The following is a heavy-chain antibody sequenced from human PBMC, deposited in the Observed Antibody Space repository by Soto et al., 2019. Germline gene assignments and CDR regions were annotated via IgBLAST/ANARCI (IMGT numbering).Heavy chain of an antibody. D-gene: IGHD6-25*01. CDR3: ARGSTAALNP. J-gene: IGHJ5*02. CDR2: INHSGSN. V-gene: IGHV4-34*01. CDR1: GWSFRGHY. Sequence: SDTLSLSCAVYGWSFRGHYWIWIRPHPGKGLEWIGEINHSGSNNYNPSLKSRVTISVDTSKNQFSLKLSSVTAADTAVYYCARGSTAALNPWGQGTRVTVSA.